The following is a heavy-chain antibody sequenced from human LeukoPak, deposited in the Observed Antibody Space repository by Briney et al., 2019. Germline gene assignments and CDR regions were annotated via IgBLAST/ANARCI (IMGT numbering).Heavy chain of an antibody. CDR3: ATLVPAANWFDP. V-gene: IGHV4-4*09. CDR2: IYTIGSN. Sequence: SETLSLIYTVSGGSISSYYWSWIRQPPGKGLEWIGYIYTIGSNNYNPPLKSRVTISVDTSKNQFSLKLSSVTAADTAVYYCATLVPAANWFDPWGQGTLVSVSS. J-gene: IGHJ5*02. D-gene: IGHD2-2*01. CDR1: GGSISSYY.